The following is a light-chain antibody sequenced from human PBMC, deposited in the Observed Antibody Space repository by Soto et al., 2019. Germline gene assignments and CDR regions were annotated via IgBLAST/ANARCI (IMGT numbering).Light chain of an antibody. V-gene: IGKV3-11*01. CDR1: QSVSSY. CDR3: QHRANWPLT. Sequence: IVLTQSPATQSLSPGERATLSCRASQSVSSYLAWYQQRPGQAPRLLIYDASNRATGVPARFSGSGSGTDFTLTISSLEPEDFAVYYCQHRANWPLTFGGGTKLEIK. J-gene: IGKJ4*01. CDR2: DAS.